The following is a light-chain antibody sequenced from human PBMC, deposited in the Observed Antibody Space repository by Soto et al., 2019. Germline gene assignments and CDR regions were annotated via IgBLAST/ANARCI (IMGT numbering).Light chain of an antibody. Sequence: QSALTQPPSVSGSPGQSVTISCTGTSSDVGSYNRVPWYQQPPGTAPKLMIYEVTNRPSGVPDRFSGSKSGNTASLTISGLQAEDEADYYCSSYAGSSPRYVFGTGTKVTVL. J-gene: IGLJ1*01. V-gene: IGLV2-18*02. CDR3: SSYAGSSPRYV. CDR1: SSDVGSYNR. CDR2: EVT.